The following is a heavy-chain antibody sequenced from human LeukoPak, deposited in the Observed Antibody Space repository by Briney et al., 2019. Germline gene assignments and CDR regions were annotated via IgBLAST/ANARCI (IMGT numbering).Heavy chain of an antibody. J-gene: IGHJ4*02. V-gene: IGHV3-23*01. D-gene: IGHD6-13*01. CDR2: ISGSGGNT. Sequence: GGSLRLSCAASGFTFSSYAMSWVRQAPGMGLEWVSAISGSGGNTYYADSVKGRFTISRDNAKNSLYLQMNSLRAEDTAVYYCARVAAAGTYYFDYWGQGTLVTVSS. CDR3: ARVAAAGTYYFDY. CDR1: GFTFSSYA.